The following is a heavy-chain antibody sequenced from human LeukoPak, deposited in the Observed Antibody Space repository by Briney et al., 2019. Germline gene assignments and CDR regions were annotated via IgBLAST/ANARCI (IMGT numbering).Heavy chain of an antibody. CDR2: TYYRSKWNT. D-gene: IGHD2-8*02. CDR1: GDSVSNNNTA. V-gene: IGHV6-1*01. CDR3: ASDYCTGTTCKDAFDN. J-gene: IGHJ4*02. Sequence: SQTLSLTCVISGDSVSNNNTAWNWIRQSPSRGLEWLGRTYYRSKWNTDYAVSVKSRITINPDTSKNQFSLQLKSVTPEDTAVYYCASDYCTGTTCKDAFDNWGQGTLVTVSS.